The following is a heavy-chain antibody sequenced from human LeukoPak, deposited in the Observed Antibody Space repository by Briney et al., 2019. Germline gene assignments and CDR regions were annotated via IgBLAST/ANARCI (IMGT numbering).Heavy chain of an antibody. CDR1: GGSISTYY. CDR3: ARTTEGYAGGPGYSYYYYMDV. J-gene: IGHJ6*03. CDR2: IYHSGRT. D-gene: IGHD5-12*01. V-gene: IGHV4-59*01. Sequence: PSETLSLTCTVPGGSISTYYWSWIRQPPGKGLEWIGSIYHSGRTFYNPSLKGRVTISVDTSKNQVSLKLRSVTAADTAVYYCARTTEGYAGGPGYSYYYYMDVWGKGTTVAISS.